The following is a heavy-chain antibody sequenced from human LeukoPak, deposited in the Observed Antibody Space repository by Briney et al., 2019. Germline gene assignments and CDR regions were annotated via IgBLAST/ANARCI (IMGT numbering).Heavy chain of an antibody. J-gene: IGHJ4*02. CDR2: INPSGGST. CDR3: ARASVVVVAATHELYY. Sequence: ASVKVSCKASGYTFTSYYMHWVRQAPGQGLEWMGIINPSGGSTSYAQKFQGRVTMTRDMSTSTVYMELSSLRSEDTAVYYCARASVVVVAATHELYYWGQGTLVTVSS. V-gene: IGHV1-46*01. D-gene: IGHD2-15*01. CDR1: GYTFTSYY.